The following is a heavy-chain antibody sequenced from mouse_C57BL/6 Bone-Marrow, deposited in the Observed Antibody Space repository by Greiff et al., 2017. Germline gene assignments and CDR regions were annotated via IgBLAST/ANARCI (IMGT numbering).Heavy chain of an antibody. CDR1: GFSLTSYG. V-gene: IGHV2-4*01. CDR2: IWSGGST. J-gene: IGHJ3*01. CDR3: AKARYYGNWFAY. D-gene: IGHD1-1*01. Sequence: QVQLKESGPGLVQPSQSLSITCTVSGFSLTSYGVHWVRQPPGKGLEWLGVIWSGGSTDYNAAFISRLSISKDNSKSQVFFKMNSLQADDTATYYCAKARYYGNWFAYWGQGTLVTVSA.